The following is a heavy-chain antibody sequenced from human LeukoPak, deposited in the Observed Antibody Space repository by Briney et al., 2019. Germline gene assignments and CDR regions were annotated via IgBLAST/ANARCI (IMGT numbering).Heavy chain of an antibody. CDR2: IHASGPT. D-gene: IGHD6-6*01. CDR3: ARHDAGIAARPFDN. V-gene: IGHV4-4*09. Sequence: SETLSLTCTVSGGSISTYYWSWIRRPPGKGLEWIAYIHASGPTNYNPSLMSRITISVDTSKNQFSLKLSSVTAADTAVYYCARHDAGIAARPFDNWGQGTLVTVSS. CDR1: GGSISTYY. J-gene: IGHJ4*02.